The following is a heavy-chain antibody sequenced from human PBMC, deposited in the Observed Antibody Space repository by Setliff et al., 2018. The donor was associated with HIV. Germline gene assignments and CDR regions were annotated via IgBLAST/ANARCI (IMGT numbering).Heavy chain of an antibody. V-gene: IGHV4-34*01. Sequence: SETLSLTCAVYGESLSAYYWTWIRQPPGKGLEWIGEISHGGSANYNPSLKSRVTISEDTSTNTAYMELRSLTSDDTAIYYCARGWELNVWGQGTRVTVSS. CDR3: ARGWELNV. CDR2: ISHGGSA. J-gene: IGHJ4*02. CDR1: GESLSAYY. D-gene: IGHD1-26*01.